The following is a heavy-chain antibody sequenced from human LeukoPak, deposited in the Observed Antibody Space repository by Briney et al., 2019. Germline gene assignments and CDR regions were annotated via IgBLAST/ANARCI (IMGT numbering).Heavy chain of an antibody. CDR2: ISSSSSTI. Sequence: PGGSLRLSCAASGLTFSTYSMNWVRQVPGMGLEWVSYISSSSSTIFYADSVKGRFTISRDNAKNSLYLQMNSLRDEDTAVYYRARMHYFDYWGQGTLVTVSS. J-gene: IGHJ4*02. V-gene: IGHV3-48*02. CDR3: ARMHYFDY. CDR1: GLTFSTYS.